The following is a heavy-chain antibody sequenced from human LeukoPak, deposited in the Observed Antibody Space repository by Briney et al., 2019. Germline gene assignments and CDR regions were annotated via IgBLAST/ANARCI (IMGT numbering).Heavy chain of an antibody. CDR2: ISYDGSNK. J-gene: IGHJ4*02. CDR3: AKGRFVGGLDY. CDR1: GFAFSTFG. D-gene: IGHD2-15*01. V-gene: IGHV3-30*18. Sequence: PGGSLRLSCAASGFAFSTFGMEWARQAPGKGLEWVAVISYDGSNKYYADSVKGRFTISRDNSKNTLYLQMNSLRAEDTAVYYCAKGRFVGGLDYWGQGTLVTVSS.